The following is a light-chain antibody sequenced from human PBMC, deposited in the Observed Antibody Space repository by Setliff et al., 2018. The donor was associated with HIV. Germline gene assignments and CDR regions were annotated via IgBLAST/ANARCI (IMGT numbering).Light chain of an antibody. Sequence: QSALAQPASVSGSAGQSITISCTGTSTDVGTYSLVSWYQQHPAKAPKLIIYEVTKRPSGVSNRFSGSKSGNTASLAISGLQADDEADYYCCSYAGSDTFVVFGTGTKVTVL. CDR1: STDVGTYSL. J-gene: IGLJ1*01. CDR3: CSYAGSDTFVV. V-gene: IGLV2-23*02. CDR2: EVT.